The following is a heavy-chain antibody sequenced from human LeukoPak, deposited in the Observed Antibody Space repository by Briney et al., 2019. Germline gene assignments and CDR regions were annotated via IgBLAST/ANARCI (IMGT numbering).Heavy chain of an antibody. J-gene: IGHJ6*03. CDR1: GGSISSHY. CDR2: IYYSGST. Sequence: PSETLSLTCTVSGGSISSHYWSWIRQPPGKGLEWIGYIYYSGSTNYNPSLKSRVTISVDTSKNQFSLKLSSVTAADTAVYYCARTPAHYYYMDVWGKGTTVTVSS. CDR3: ARTPAHYYYMDV. V-gene: IGHV4-59*11.